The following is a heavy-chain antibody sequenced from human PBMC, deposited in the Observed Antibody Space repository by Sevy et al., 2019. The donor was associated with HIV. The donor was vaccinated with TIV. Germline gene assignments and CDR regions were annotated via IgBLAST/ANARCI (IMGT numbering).Heavy chain of an antibody. D-gene: IGHD5-12*01. CDR1: GFTFSSYE. Sequence: GGSLRLSCAASGFTFSSYEMNWVRQAPGKGLEWVSYISSSGITIYYADSVKGRFTISRDNAKNSLYLQMNSLRAEDTAVYYCARDDRGYSGYDRGNFDYWGQGTLVTVSS. V-gene: IGHV3-48*03. CDR3: ARDDRGYSGYDRGNFDY. J-gene: IGHJ4*02. CDR2: ISSSGITI.